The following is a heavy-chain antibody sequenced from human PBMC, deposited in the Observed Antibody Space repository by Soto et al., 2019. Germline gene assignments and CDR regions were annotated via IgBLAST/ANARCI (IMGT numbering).Heavy chain of an antibody. V-gene: IGHV4-31*03. J-gene: IGHJ6*02. D-gene: IGHD1-1*01. Sequence: QVQLQESGPGLVKPSQTLSLTCTVSGGSISSGGYYWSWIRQHPGKGLEWIGYIYYSGSTYYNPSLKSRVTISVDTSKNQTSLKLSSVTAADTAVYYCARDPVQEVTTRLGYYYGMDVWGQGTTVTVSS. CDR1: GGSISSGGYY. CDR3: ARDPVQEVTTRLGYYYGMDV. CDR2: IYYSGST.